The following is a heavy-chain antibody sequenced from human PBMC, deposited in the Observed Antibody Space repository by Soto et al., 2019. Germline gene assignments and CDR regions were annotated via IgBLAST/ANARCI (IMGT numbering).Heavy chain of an antibody. CDR2: ISAGNGNT. CDR3: ASSRITMVPYGMDV. V-gene: IGHV1-3*01. Sequence: ASVKVSCKASGYTFTSYAMHWVRQAPGQRLEWMGWISAGNGNTKYSQKFQGRVTITRDTSASTAYMELSSLRSEDTAVYYCASSRITMVPYGMDVWGQGTTVTVSS. J-gene: IGHJ6*02. CDR1: GYTFTSYA. D-gene: IGHD3-10*01.